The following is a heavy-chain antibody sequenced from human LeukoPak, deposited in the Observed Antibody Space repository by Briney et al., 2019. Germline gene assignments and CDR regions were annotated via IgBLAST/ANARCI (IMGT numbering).Heavy chain of an antibody. Sequence: GGSLRLSCAASGFAVSAYSMNWVRQAPGKGLEWVSFISTGSTYLNYADSVRGRFTISRGNAKNSLFLEMNSLRAEDTAVYYCARGRVVSDDALDIWGQGTVVTVSS. CDR3: ARGRVVSDDALDI. V-gene: IGHV3-21*01. CDR1: GFAVSAYS. CDR2: ISTGSTYL. J-gene: IGHJ3*02. D-gene: IGHD3-3*01.